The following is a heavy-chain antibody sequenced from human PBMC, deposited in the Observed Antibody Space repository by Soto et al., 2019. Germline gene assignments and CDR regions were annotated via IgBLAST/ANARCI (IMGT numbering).Heavy chain of an antibody. CDR2: VYDSGST. CDR1: GGSINSYC. J-gene: IGHJ4*02. CDR3: ARVPFSGSRGYEYFDN. V-gene: IGHV4-59*01. Sequence: SETLSLTCTVSGGSINSYCWTWIRQPPGKGLECIGHVYDSGSTSYKPSLKSRVTISLDTSKNQFSLMMTSITAADTAVYYCARVPFSGSRGYEYFDNWGQGTLVTVSS. D-gene: IGHD5-12*01.